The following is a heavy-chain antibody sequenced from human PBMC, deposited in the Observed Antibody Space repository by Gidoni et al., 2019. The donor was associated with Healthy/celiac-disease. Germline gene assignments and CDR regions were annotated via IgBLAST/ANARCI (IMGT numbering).Heavy chain of an antibody. J-gene: IGHJ2*01. Sequence: EVQLVESGGGLVKPGGSLRLSCAASGFTFSSYSMNWVRQAPGKGRQWVSSISSSSSYIYYADSVKGRFTISRDNAKNSLYLQMNSLRAEDTAVYYCARVPVTTFPVDWYFDLWGRGTLVTVSS. CDR2: ISSSSSYI. V-gene: IGHV3-21*01. CDR1: GFTFSSYS. CDR3: ARVPVTTFPVDWYFDL. D-gene: IGHD3-16*01.